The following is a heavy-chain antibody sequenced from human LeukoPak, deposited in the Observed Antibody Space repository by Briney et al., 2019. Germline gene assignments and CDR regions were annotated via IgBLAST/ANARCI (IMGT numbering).Heavy chain of an antibody. CDR1: GGTFSSYA. V-gene: IGHV1-69*04. D-gene: IGHD3-3*01. CDR3: ASGYDFWSGSNWFDP. Sequence: ASVEVSCKASGGTFSSYAISWVRQAPGQGLEWMGRIIPILGIANYAQKFQGRVTITADKSTSTAYMELSSLRSEDTAVYYCASGYDFWSGSNWFDPWGQGTLVTVSS. J-gene: IGHJ5*02. CDR2: IIPILGIA.